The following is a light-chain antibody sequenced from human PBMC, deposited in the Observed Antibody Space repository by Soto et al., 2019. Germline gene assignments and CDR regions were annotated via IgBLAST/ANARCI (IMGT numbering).Light chain of an antibody. CDR2: DAS. Sequence: EIVLTQSQATLSLSPGDRATLSCRASKSVSSQLAWYQQKPGQAPSLLIYDASNRATGIPARFSGSRSGKDFTLTISSLEPEDFAVYYCQQRSNWPLTFGGGTKVEIK. CDR1: KSVSSQ. J-gene: IGKJ4*01. CDR3: QQRSNWPLT. V-gene: IGKV3-11*01.